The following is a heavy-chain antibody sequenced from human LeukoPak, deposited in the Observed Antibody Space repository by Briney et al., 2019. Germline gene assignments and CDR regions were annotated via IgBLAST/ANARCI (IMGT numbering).Heavy chain of an antibody. Sequence: GASGKVSCKASGYTFTSYYMHWVRQAPGQGIEWMGIINPSGGSTSYAQKFQGRVTMTRDTSTSTVYMELSSLRSEDTAVYYCARDGAVIVVVPAAPADWFDPWGQGTLVTVSS. V-gene: IGHV1-46*01. CDR1: GYTFTSYY. D-gene: IGHD2-2*01. J-gene: IGHJ5*02. CDR2: INPSGGST. CDR3: ARDGAVIVVVPAAPADWFDP.